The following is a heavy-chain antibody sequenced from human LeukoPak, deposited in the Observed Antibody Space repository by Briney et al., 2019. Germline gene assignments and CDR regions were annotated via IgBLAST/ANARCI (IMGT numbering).Heavy chain of an antibody. CDR1: GGSISSYY. CDR3: ARGFAYGDTGSFDY. J-gene: IGHJ4*02. Sequence: SETLSLTCTVSGGSISSYYWSWVRQPPGKGLEWIGYIYYSGSTTYNPSLKSRGTISVDTSKNQFSLKLNSVTAADTAMCYCARGFAYGDTGSFDYWGQGTLVTVSS. D-gene: IGHD4-17*01. CDR2: IYYSGST. V-gene: IGHV4-59*01.